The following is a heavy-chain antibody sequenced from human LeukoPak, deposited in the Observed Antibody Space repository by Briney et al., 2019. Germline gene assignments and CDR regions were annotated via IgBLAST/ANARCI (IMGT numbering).Heavy chain of an antibody. V-gene: IGHV5-51*01. CDR1: GYSFTSYW. CDR3: ARRYCSGGNCYSGFDY. D-gene: IGHD2-15*01. CDR2: IYPGDSDT. Sequence: GESLKISCKGSGYSFTSYWIGWVRQMAGKGLECMGIIYPGDSDTRYSPSFQGQVTIAADKSISTAYLQWSSLKASDTAMYYCARRYCSGGNCYSGFDYWGQGTLVTVSS. J-gene: IGHJ4*02.